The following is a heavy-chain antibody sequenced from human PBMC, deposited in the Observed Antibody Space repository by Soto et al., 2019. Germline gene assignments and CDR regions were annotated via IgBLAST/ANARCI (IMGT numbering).Heavy chain of an antibody. CDR3: ACWAELIKKSRFDP. CDR2: IYYSGST. J-gene: IGHJ5*02. Sequence: PSETLSLTCTVSGGSISSNRYYWGGIRQPPGKGLEWIGGIYYSGSTYYNPSLKSRVTISVDTSKNQFSLKLSSVTAADTAVYYCACWAELIKKSRFDPWGQGTLVTVSS. CDR1: GGSISSNRYY. V-gene: IGHV4-39*01. D-gene: IGHD3-16*01.